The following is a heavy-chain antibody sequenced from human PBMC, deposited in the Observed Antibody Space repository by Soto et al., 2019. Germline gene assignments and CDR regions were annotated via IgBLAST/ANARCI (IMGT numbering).Heavy chain of an antibody. J-gene: IGHJ5*02. Sequence: SETLSLTCTVSGGSISSGDYYWSWIRQPPGKGLEWIGYIYYSGSTYYNPSLKSRVTISVDTSKNQFSLKLSSVTAADTAVYYCARDRCSGGSCYSYWFDPWGQGTLVTVSS. CDR2: IYYSGST. V-gene: IGHV4-30-4*01. CDR3: ARDRCSGGSCYSYWFDP. CDR1: GGSISSGDYY. D-gene: IGHD2-15*01.